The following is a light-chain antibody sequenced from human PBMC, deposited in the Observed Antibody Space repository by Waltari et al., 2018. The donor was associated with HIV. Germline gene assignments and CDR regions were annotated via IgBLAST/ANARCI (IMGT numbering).Light chain of an antibody. J-gene: IGKJ4*01. CDR3: QQYNNWLT. V-gene: IGKV3-15*01. Sequence: IVMTQSPATLSVSPGERATLSSRASQSVSNELAWYQQKPSQSPRLVMYDASTRGTGIPARFSGSGSGTDFSLTISSLQSGDFAIYYWQQYNNWLTFGGGTKVEIK. CDR1: QSVSNE. CDR2: DAS.